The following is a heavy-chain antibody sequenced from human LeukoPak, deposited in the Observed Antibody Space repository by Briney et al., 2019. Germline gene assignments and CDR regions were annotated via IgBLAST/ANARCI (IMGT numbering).Heavy chain of an antibody. V-gene: IGHV3-23*01. J-gene: IGHJ6*02. CDR1: GFTFSTYA. Sequence: PGGSLRLSCAASGFTFSTYAMSWVRQAPGEGLEWVSGISGSGSSTFYAGSGKGRFTISRDNSKNTLYLQMNSLRAEDTAVYYCANPPVMNYYYYGMDVWGQETTVTVSS. D-gene: IGHD3-16*01. CDR2: ISGSGSST. CDR3: ANPPVMNYYYYGMDV.